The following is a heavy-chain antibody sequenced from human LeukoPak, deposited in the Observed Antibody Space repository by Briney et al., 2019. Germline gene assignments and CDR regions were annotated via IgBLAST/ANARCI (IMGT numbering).Heavy chain of an antibody. D-gene: IGHD3-16*01. V-gene: IGHV3-7*03. CDR1: GFTFSSYW. CDR2: IKEDGSEK. Sequence: PGGSLRLSCAASGFTFSSYWMTWVRQAPGKGLEWVANIKEDGSEKYYVDSVRGRFTISRDNAKYSLYLHMNSLRAEDTAVYYCARVSEYYDYVWAPGDYWGQGTLVTVSS. CDR3: ARVSEYYDYVWAPGDY. J-gene: IGHJ4*02.